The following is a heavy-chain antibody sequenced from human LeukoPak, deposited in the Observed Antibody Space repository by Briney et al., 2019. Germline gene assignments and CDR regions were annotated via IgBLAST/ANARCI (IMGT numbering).Heavy chain of an antibody. CDR1: GGTFSSYT. CDR3: ARFLDSSGYDY. Sequence: SVKVSCKASGGTFSSYTISWVRQAPGQGLEWMGRIIPILGIANYAQKFQGRATITADKSTSTAYMELSSLRSEDTAVYYCARFLDSSGYDYWGQGTLVTVSS. J-gene: IGHJ4*02. D-gene: IGHD3-22*01. CDR2: IIPILGIA. V-gene: IGHV1-69*02.